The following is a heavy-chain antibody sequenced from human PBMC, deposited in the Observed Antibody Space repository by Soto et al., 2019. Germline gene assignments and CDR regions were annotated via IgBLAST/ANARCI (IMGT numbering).Heavy chain of an antibody. CDR2: IKQDGSEK. Sequence: GGSLRLSCAASGFTFSSYWMSWVRQAPGKGLEWVANIKQDGSEKYYVDSVKGRFTISRDNAKNPRYLQMNSLRAEDTAVYYCAFLYSSWPFYYWGQGTLVTVSS. V-gene: IGHV3-7*01. J-gene: IGHJ4*02. CDR3: AFLYSSWPFYY. CDR1: GFTFSSYW. D-gene: IGHD6-6*01.